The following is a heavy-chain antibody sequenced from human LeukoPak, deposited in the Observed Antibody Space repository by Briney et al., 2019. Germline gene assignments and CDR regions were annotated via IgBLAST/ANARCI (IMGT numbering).Heavy chain of an antibody. J-gene: IGHJ4*02. Sequence: PSETLSLTCAVYGGSFSGYYWSWIRQPPGKGLEWIGEINHSGSTNYNLSLKSRVTISVDTSKNQFSLKLSSVTAADTAVFYCARGGYSYYGSSGHYWPHHLDNWGQGTLVTVSS. V-gene: IGHV4-34*01. CDR3: ARGGYSYYGSSGHYWPHHLDN. D-gene: IGHD3-22*01. CDR2: INHSGST. CDR1: GGSFSGYY.